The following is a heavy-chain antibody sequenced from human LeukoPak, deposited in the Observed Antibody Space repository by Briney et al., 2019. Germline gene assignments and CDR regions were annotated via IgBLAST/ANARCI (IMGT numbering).Heavy chain of an antibody. Sequence: PGRSLRLSCAASGFTFSSYAMHGVRQAPGKGLEWVAVISYDGSNKYYADSVKGRFTISRDNSKNTLYLQMNSLRAEDTAVYYCARAVAGPWDYYYGMDVWGQGTTVTVSS. D-gene: IGHD6-19*01. CDR1: GFTFSSYA. CDR2: ISYDGSNK. V-gene: IGHV3-30-3*01. J-gene: IGHJ6*02. CDR3: ARAVAGPWDYYYGMDV.